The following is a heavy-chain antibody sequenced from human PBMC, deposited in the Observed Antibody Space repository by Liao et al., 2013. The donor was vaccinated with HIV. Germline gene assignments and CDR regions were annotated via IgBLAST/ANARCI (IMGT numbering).Heavy chain of an antibody. D-gene: IGHD4-17*01. CDR1: GGSFSGYF. Sequence: QVQLQQWGAGLLKPSETLSLTCAVYGGSFSGYFWSWIRQPPGKGLEWIGYIYYSGSTYYNPSLKSRVTISVDTSKNQFSLKLSSVTAADTAVYYCARGYYGDSGDYWGQGTLVTVSS. CDR2: IYYSGST. J-gene: IGHJ4*02. CDR3: ARGYYGDSGDY. V-gene: IGHV4-34*01.